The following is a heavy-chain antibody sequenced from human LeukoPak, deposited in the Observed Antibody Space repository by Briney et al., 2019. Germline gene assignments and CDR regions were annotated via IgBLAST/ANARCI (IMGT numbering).Heavy chain of an antibody. D-gene: IGHD6-13*01. CDR2: IYYSGST. J-gene: IGHJ4*02. CDR3: ARGAAADYFDY. CDR1: GGSISSSSYY. V-gene: IGHV4-39*01. Sequence: SETLALTCAVSGGSISSSSYYWGWIRQPPGKGLEWIGSIYYSGSTYYNPSLKSRVTISVDTSKNQFSLKLSSVTAADTAVYYCARGAAADYFDYWGQGTLVTVSS.